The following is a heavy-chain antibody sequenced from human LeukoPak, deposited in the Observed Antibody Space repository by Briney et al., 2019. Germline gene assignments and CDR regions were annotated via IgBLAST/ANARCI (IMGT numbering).Heavy chain of an antibody. V-gene: IGHV4-31*03. CDR1: GGSVSSGGYY. Sequence: PSETLSLTCTVSGGSVSSGGYYSSWIRQRPRRGLEWIGYISYSGSTYYNPSLKSRATISQDTSKNQFSLKLNSVTAADAAVYYCAKSNYDSSGFGYFDFWGQGTLVTVSS. D-gene: IGHD3-22*01. CDR3: AKSNYDSSGFGYFDF. CDR2: ISYSGST. J-gene: IGHJ4*02.